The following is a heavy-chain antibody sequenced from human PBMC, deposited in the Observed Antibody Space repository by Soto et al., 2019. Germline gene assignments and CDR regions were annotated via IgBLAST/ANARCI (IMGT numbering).Heavy chain of an antibody. CDR2: ISVYNGNT. J-gene: IGHJ4*02. CDR3: AIAGQYYDASGYAD. CDR1: GYSFATSG. V-gene: IGHV1-18*01. Sequence: QVKLVQSGTEVKKPGASIKVSCKASGYSFATSGMTWVRQAPGQGLEWMGWISVYNGNTNYDQKLQDRVTMTTDTSTNTAFLEVRNLRSDDTAVYYCAIAGQYYDASGYADWGQGTLVTVS. D-gene: IGHD3-22*01.